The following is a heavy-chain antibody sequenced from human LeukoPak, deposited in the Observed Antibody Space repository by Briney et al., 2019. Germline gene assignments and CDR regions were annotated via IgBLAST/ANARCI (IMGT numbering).Heavy chain of an antibody. D-gene: IGHD1-1*01. CDR3: AKGQELDDGVFDS. V-gene: IGHV3-23*01. J-gene: IGHJ4*02. Sequence: PGGSLRLSCAASGFTFTSIAMTWVRQAPGKGLGWVSTIRGTGDSTHYADSVKGRFIISRDKSKNMLYLQMNGLRAEDTAIYYCAKGQELDDGVFDSWGQGTLVTVSS. CDR2: IRGTGDST. CDR1: GFTFTSIA.